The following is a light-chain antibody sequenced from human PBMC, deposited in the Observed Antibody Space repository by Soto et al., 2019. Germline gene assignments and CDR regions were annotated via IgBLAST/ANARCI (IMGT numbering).Light chain of an antibody. CDR2: AAS. CDR1: QNISRF. J-gene: IGKJ2*01. CDR3: PQSFSTPYT. Sequence: DIQMTQSPSSLSASIGDRVTITCRASQNISRFLNWSQQKPGRAPNLLGFAASTLHSGVPSRISGSGSGTDFTLTISSLQPEDYATYYCPQSFSTPYTFGQGTKLEIK. V-gene: IGKV1-39*01.